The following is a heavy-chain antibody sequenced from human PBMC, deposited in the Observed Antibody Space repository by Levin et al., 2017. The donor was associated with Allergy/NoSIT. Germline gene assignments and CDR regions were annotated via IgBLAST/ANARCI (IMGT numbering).Heavy chain of an antibody. V-gene: IGHV3-21*01. D-gene: IGHD4-23*01. J-gene: IGHJ4*02. CDR2: ISSNSAYI. CDR3: AKDDYSGNSPTNPFDY. Sequence: GGSLRLSCAASGFTFSTYSMNWVRQAPGKGLEWVSYISSNSAYIYYADSVRGRFTISRDNAKNSLYLQMNSLRAEDTAMYYCAKDDYSGNSPTNPFDYWGQGALVTVSS. CDR1: GFTFSTYS.